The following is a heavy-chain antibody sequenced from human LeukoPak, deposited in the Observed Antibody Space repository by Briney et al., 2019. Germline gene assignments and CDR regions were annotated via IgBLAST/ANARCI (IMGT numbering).Heavy chain of an antibody. Sequence: SETLSLTCALSVGSFSGYYWSCIRQRPGKGVEWIGEIYHSGSTNYNPSLKNRVTISVDTSKNQFSLKLSSVTAADTAVYYCARDPPLGSCSTISCPHLDYWGQGTLVTVSS. CDR2: IYHSGST. J-gene: IGHJ4*02. CDR1: VGSFSGYY. V-gene: IGHV4-34*01. D-gene: IGHD2-2*01. CDR3: ARDPPLGSCSTISCPHLDY.